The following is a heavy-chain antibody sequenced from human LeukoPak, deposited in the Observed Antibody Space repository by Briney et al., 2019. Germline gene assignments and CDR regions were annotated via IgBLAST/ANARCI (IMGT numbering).Heavy chain of an antibody. Sequence: SETLSLTCTVSGGSISSGGYYWSWIRQHPGKGLEWIGHIYYSGSPYYNPSLKSRVTISVDTSKNQFSLKLSSVTAADTAVYYCARHLLRSFDPWGQGTLVTVSS. J-gene: IGHJ5*02. D-gene: IGHD3-3*01. CDR1: GGSISSGGYY. CDR2: IYYSGSP. CDR3: ARHLLRSFDP. V-gene: IGHV4-31*03.